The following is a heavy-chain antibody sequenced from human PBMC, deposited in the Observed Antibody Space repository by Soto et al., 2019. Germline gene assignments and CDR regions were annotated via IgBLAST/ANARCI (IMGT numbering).Heavy chain of an antibody. V-gene: IGHV1-8*01. CDR2: MNPNSGNT. Sequence: ASVKVSCTASGYTFTSYDINWVRQATGQGLEWMGWMNPNSGNTGYAQKFQGRVTMTRNTSISTAYMELSSLRSEDTAVYYCARVNYGSAAAGLDVWGQGTTVTVSS. J-gene: IGHJ6*02. CDR3: ARVNYGSAAAGLDV. D-gene: IGHD3-10*01. CDR1: GYTFTSYD.